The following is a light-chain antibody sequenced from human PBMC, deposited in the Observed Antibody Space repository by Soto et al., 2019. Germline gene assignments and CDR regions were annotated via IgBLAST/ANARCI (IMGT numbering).Light chain of an antibody. V-gene: IGKV1-5*01. CDR2: DAS. CDR3: QQYYSRRT. Sequence: DIQMTQSPSYVSASVGDRVTITCRASQDINNWLAWYQQKPGNAPKFLIYDASTLESGVPSRFSGGGSGTEFTLTISSLQPDDSATYYCQQYYSRRTFGQGTKVDI. J-gene: IGKJ1*01. CDR1: QDINNW.